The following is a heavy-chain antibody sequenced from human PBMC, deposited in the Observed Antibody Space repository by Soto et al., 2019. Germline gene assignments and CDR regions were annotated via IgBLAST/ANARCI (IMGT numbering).Heavy chain of an antibody. Sequence: SLRLSCTASGFTFGDYAMTWFRQAPGKGLEWVSFIRSKPYGWTTLYAASVKGRFTISRDDSKSIAHLQMNSLKTEDTAVYYCTTDSYFTLKLVRFDYWGLGTLVTVSS. J-gene: IGHJ4*01. CDR2: IRSKPYGWTT. V-gene: IGHV3-49*03. D-gene: IGHD3-22*01. CDR1: GFTFGDYA. CDR3: TTDSYFTLKLVRFDY.